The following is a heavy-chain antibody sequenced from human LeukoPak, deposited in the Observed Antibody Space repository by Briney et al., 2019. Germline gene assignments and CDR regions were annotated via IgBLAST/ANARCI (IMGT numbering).Heavy chain of an antibody. CDR3: ASLLAYCGGDCSENDY. J-gene: IGHJ4*02. V-gene: IGHV1-69*04. CDR1: GGTFSSYA. CDR2: IIPILGIA. D-gene: IGHD2-21*02. Sequence: SVKASCKASGGTFSSYAISWVRQAPGQGLEWMGRIIPILGIANYAQKFQGRVTITADKSTSTAYMELSSLRSEDTAVYYCASLLAYCGGDCSENDYWGQGTLVTVSS.